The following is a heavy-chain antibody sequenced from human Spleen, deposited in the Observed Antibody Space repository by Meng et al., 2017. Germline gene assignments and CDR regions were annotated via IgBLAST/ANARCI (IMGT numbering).Heavy chain of an antibody. D-gene: IGHD4-17*01. V-gene: IGHV1-69*01. CDR1: GGTFSSYA. J-gene: IGHJ4*02. Sequence: GRVGQLGAGVKKPGFSVKVSCKASGGTFSSYAISWVRQAPGQGLEWMGGIIPIFGTANYAQKFQGRVTITADESTSTAYMELSSLRSEDTAVYYCARGARMTTVTALDYWGQGTLVTVSS. CDR3: ARGARMTTVTALDY. CDR2: IIPIFGTA.